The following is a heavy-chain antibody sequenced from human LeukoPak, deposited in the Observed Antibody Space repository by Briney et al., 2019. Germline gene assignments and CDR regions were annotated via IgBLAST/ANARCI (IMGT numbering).Heavy chain of an antibody. V-gene: IGHV3-11*01. CDR3: ASTYDSSGYYYALTPHQPEYFQH. CDR1: GFTFSDYY. CDR2: ISSSGSTI. D-gene: IGHD3-22*01. J-gene: IGHJ1*01. Sequence: GGSLRLSCAASGFTFSDYYMSWIRQAPGKGLEWVSYISSSGSTIYYADSVKGRFTISRDNAKNSLYLQMNSLRAEDTAVYYCASTYDSSGYYYALTPHQPEYFQHWGQGTLVTVSP.